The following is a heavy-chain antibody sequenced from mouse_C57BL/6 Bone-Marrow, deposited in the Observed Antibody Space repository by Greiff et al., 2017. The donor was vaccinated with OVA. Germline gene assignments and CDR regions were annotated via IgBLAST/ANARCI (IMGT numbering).Heavy chain of an antibody. D-gene: IGHD2-3*01. J-gene: IGHJ4*01. Sequence: QVQLQQSGAELVKPGASVKLSCKASGYTFTEYTIHWVKQRSGQGLEWIGWFYPGSGSIKYNEKFKDKATLTADKSSSTVYMELSRLTSEDSAVYFCARHGPIYDGYYDYAMDYWGQGTSVTVSS. CDR2: FYPGSGSI. V-gene: IGHV1-62-2*01. CDR1: GYTFTEYT. CDR3: ARHGPIYDGYYDYAMDY.